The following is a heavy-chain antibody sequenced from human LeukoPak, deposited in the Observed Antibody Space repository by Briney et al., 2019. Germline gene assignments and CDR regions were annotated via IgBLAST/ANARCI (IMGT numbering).Heavy chain of an antibody. Sequence: SGPTLVNPTQTLTLTCTFSGFSLSTNGVGVGWIRQPPGKALGWLAPIYWDDDKRYSPSLKSRLTITKDTSKNQVVLTMTNLDPVDTASYYCAHRNIYISTSDFDPWGQGTLVTVSS. J-gene: IGHJ5*02. CDR3: AHRNIYISTSDFDP. CDR1: GFSLSTNGVG. CDR2: IYWDDDK. D-gene: IGHD6-13*01. V-gene: IGHV2-5*02.